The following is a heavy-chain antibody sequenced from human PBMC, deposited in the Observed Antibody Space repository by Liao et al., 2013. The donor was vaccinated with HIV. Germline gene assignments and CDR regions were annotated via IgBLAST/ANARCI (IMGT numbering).Heavy chain of an antibody. CDR2: INHSGST. D-gene: IGHD6-25*01. CDR1: GGSFSAYY. CDR3: ARAPSKRLAFDI. V-gene: IGHV4-34*01. Sequence: QVQLQQWGAGLLKPSETLSLTCAVYGGSFSAYYWSWIRQPPGKGLEWIGEINHSGSTNYNPSLKSRVTIAVDTSKNQFSLRLSSVTAADTALYYCARAPSKRLAFDIWGQGTMVTVSS. J-gene: IGHJ3*02.